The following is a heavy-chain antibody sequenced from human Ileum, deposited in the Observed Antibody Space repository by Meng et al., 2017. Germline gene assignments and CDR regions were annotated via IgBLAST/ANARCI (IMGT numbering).Heavy chain of an antibody. CDR1: GFTFRDYY. CDR2: ISGSGRTI. J-gene: IGHJ4*02. V-gene: IGHV3-11*01. Sequence: QVQLVEAGGGLVKPGGALRLSRGGPGFTFRDYYMNWIRQAPGKGLEWVSFISGSGRTIYQADSVKGRFTISRNNAKNSLYLQMNSLRAEDTAVYFCARGVTGYSSSWDYFDYWGRGTLVTVSS. CDR3: ARGVTGYSSSWDYFDY. D-gene: IGHD6-13*01.